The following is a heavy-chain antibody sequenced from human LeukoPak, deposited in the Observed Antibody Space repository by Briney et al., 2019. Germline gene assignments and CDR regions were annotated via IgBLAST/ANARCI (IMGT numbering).Heavy chain of an antibody. CDR1: GFSVSTNY. V-gene: IGHV3-53*01. CDR2: IYADGGR. J-gene: IGHJ4*02. Sequence: GGSLRLSCAASGFSVSTNYMNWVRQAPGRGLEWVSVIYADGGRYYADSVRGRFTISRDNSDNTLSLQMNSLRVEDTAVYYCTKGLVGALAFEYGGEGTLVTASS. CDR3: TKGLVGALAFEY. D-gene: IGHD1-26*01.